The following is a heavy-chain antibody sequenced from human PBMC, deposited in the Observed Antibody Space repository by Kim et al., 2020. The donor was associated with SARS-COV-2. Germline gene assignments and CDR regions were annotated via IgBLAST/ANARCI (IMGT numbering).Heavy chain of an antibody. V-gene: IGHV3-23*01. CDR2: IVGSGGST. J-gene: IGHJ6*02. CDR1: GFTFETYA. Sequence: GGSLRLSCGASGFTFETYAMTWVRQAAGKGLQWVSSIVGSGGSTFYADSVEGRFTISRDNFNKKMYLEMSSLRADDTATYYCAKAIYCGADCYSYDMDVWGHGTTVTISS. D-gene: IGHD2-21*01. CDR3: AKAIYCGADCYSYDMDV.